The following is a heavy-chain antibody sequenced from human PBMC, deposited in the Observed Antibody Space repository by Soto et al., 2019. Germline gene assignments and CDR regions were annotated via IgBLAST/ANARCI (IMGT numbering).Heavy chain of an antibody. J-gene: IGHJ5*02. Sequence: SETLSLTCAVYGGSFSGYYWSWIRQPPGKGLEWIGESNHSGSTNYNPSLKSRVTIAVDTSKNQFSLKLSSVTAADTAVYYCASLNYGLGNWFDPWGQGTLVTVSS. CDR2: SNHSGST. CDR3: ASLNYGLGNWFDP. D-gene: IGHD4-17*01. V-gene: IGHV4-34*01. CDR1: GGSFSGYY.